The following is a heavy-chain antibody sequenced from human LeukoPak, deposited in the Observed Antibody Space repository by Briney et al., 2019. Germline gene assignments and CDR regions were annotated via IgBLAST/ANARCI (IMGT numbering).Heavy chain of an antibody. CDR3: AREVAGIQLFDY. V-gene: IGHV4-59*01. J-gene: IGHJ4*02. D-gene: IGHD5-18*01. CDR2: IYYSGST. Sequence: SETLSLTCTVSGGSISSYYWSWIRQPPGKGLEWIGYIYYSGSTNYNPSLKSRVTISVDTSKNQFSLKLSSVTAADTAVYYRAREVAGIQLFDYWGQGTLVTVSS. CDR1: GGSISSYY.